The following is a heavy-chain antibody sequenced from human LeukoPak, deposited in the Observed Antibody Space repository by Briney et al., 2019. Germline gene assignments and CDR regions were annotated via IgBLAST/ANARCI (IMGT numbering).Heavy chain of an antibody. J-gene: IGHJ3*02. V-gene: IGHV4-59*01. D-gene: IGHD3-3*01. CDR2: IYYSGST. Sequence: PSETLSLTCTVSGGSISSYYWGWIRQPPGKGLEGSGYIYYSGSTNYNPSLKSRVTISVDTSQNQFSLKLSSVTAADTAVYYCARGALSYYDFWSGYYTPDAFDIWGQGTMVTVSS. CDR1: GGSISSYY. CDR3: ARGALSYYDFWSGYYTPDAFDI.